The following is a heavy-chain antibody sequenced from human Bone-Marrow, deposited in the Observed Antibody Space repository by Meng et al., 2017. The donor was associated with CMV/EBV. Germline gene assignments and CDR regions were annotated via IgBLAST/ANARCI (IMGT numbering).Heavy chain of an antibody. D-gene: IGHD2-8*01. CDR1: GFTFSSYE. CDR2: ISSSGSTI. Sequence: GESLKISCAASGFTFSSYEMNWVRQAPGKGLEWVSYISSSGSTIYYADSVKGRFTISRDNSQNTLYLQMNSLRAEDTAIYYCAKDYIVRGGLFDYWGQGTLVTVSS. V-gene: IGHV3-48*03. J-gene: IGHJ4*02. CDR3: AKDYIVRGGLFDY.